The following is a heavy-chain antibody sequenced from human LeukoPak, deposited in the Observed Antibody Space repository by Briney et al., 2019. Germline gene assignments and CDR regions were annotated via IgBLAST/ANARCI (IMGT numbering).Heavy chain of an antibody. CDR2: IYYSGST. CDR3: ARLYYDSSGYYQICYFDY. D-gene: IGHD3-22*01. J-gene: IGHJ4*02. CDR1: GGSISSSSYY. Sequence: SETLSLTCTVSGGSISSSSYYWGWIRQPPGKGLEWIGSIYYSGSTYYNPSLKSRVTISVDTSKNQFSLNLSSVTAADTAVYYCARLYYDSSGYYQICYFDYWGQGTLITVSS. V-gene: IGHV4-39*01.